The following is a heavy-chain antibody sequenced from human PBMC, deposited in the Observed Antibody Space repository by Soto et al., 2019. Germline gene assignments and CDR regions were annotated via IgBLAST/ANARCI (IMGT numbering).Heavy chain of an antibody. CDR1: GFTFSNFW. D-gene: IGHD4-17*01. Sequence: PGGSLRLSCAASGFTFSNFWMHWVRQAPGKGLVWVSRASPDGSTTSYADSVKGRFTISRDNAKNTLYMEMNSLRAEDTAVYYCASHGSGDYFWFDPWGQGTLVTVSS. V-gene: IGHV3-74*01. CDR2: ASPDGSTT. J-gene: IGHJ5*02. CDR3: ASHGSGDYFWFDP.